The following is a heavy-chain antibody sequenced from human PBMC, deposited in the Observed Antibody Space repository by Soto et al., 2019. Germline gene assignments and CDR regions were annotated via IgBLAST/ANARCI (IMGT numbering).Heavy chain of an antibody. Sequence: QVQLVQSGAEVKKPGSSVKVSCKASGGTFSSYTISWVRQAPGQGLEWMGRIITILGIANYAQKFQGRVTITADKSTSTAYMELSSLRSEDTAVYYCSRDLNWFDPWGQGTLVTVSS. V-gene: IGHV1-69*08. CDR2: IITILGIA. CDR3: SRDLNWFDP. J-gene: IGHJ5*02. CDR1: GGTFSSYT.